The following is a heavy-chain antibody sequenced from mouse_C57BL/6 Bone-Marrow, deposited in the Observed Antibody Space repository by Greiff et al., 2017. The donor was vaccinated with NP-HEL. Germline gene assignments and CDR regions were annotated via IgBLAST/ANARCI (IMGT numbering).Heavy chain of an antibody. Sequence: EVQLQQSGPELVKPGASVKISCKASGYTFTDYYMNWVKQSHGKSLEWIGDINPNNGGTSYNQKFKGKATLTVAKSSSTAYMELRSLTSEDSAIYYYAPAYYGSSYGTGYDAMDYWGQGTSVTVAS. CDR3: APAYYGSSYGTGYDAMDY. CDR1: GYTFTDYY. J-gene: IGHJ4*01. CDR2: INPNNGGT. D-gene: IGHD1-1*01. V-gene: IGHV1-26*01.